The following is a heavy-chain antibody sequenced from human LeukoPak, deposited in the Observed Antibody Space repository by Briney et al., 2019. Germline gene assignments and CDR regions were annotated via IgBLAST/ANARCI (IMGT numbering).Heavy chain of an antibody. V-gene: IGHV3-33*08. CDR2: IWFDGSNK. CDR1: GFTFSSYW. CDR3: ARELPHSSPDY. D-gene: IGHD3-22*01. Sequence: QTGGSLRLSCAASGFTFSSYWMSWVRQAPGKGLEWLASIWFDGSNKYYADSVKGRFTISRDNSQNTLYLQMNSLRSEDTAVYYCARELPHSSPDYWGQGTLVTVSS. J-gene: IGHJ4*02.